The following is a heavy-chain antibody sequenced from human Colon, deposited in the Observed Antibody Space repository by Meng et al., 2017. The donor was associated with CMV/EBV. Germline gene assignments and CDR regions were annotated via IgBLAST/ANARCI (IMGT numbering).Heavy chain of an antibody. CDR3: ARVGVNKPFDY. CDR1: GFTFNTYW. CDR2: INQDGSKT. J-gene: IGHJ4*02. Sequence: GESLKISCAASGFTFNTYWMSWVRQAPGKGLEWVANINQDGSKTQYADSLRGRFTISRDNAKNSLFLQINSLRPEDTAVFFCARVGVNKPFDYWGQGTLVTVSS. D-gene: IGHD1-26*01. V-gene: IGHV3-7*01.